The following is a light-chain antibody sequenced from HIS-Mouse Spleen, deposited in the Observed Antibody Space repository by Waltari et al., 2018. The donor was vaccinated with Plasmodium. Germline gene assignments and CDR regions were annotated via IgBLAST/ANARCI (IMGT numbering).Light chain of an antibody. CDR2: DDS. V-gene: IGLV3-21*03. J-gene: IGLJ2*01. CDR1: NIGSKS. CDR3: QVWDSSSDHVV. Sequence: SYVLTQPPSVSVAPGKTARITRGGNNIGSKSVHGYQQKPGQAPVLVVYDDSDRHSGIPERISGSNSGNTATLTISRVEAGDEADYYCQVWDSSSDHVVFGGGTKLTVL.